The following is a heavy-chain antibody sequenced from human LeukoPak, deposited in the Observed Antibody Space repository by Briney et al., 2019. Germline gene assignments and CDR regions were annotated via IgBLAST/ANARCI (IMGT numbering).Heavy chain of an antibody. CDR3: ARGSSGWFLHFFDP. V-gene: IGHV4-4*07. CDR2: IYSSGST. Sequence: SETLSLTCIVSGDSINSYYWSWIRQPAGKGLKLVAAIYSSGSTTYSPSLKSRVTMSVDTSKNQFSLKLSSVTAADSAVYYCARGSSGWFLHFFDPWGQGTLVTVSS. D-gene: IGHD6-19*01. CDR1: GDSINSYY. J-gene: IGHJ5*02.